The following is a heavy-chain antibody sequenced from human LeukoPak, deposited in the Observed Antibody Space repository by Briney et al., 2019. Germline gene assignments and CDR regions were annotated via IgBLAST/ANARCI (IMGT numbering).Heavy chain of an antibody. D-gene: IGHD3-10*01. CDR1: GFTLSSKV. J-gene: IGHJ3*01. CDR3: ARAVGYGAGSYGFDF. Sequence: GGSLRLSCAASGFTLSSKVMHWVRHAPGTGLVWVSRIIRDGTGTDYADSVKGRFTISRDIATSTLYLQMNSLRAEDTAVYYCARAVGYGAGSYGFDFWGQGTTVTVSS. CDR2: IIRDGTGT. V-gene: IGHV3-74*01.